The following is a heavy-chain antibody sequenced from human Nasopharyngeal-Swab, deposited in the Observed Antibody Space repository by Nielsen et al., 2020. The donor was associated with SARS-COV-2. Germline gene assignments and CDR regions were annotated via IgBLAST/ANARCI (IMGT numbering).Heavy chain of an antibody. CDR3: ARGGPPLVARPRFGS. J-gene: IGHJ4*02. CDR1: DGSFSGDS. V-gene: IGHV4-34*01. CDR2: INHSGST. D-gene: IGHD6-6*01. Sequence: SETLSLTCGVSDGSFSGDSWNWIRQPPGKGLEWIGKINHSGSTNYNPSLQSRVTISVDTSNNQFSLKLTSVTAADTAGYFCARGGPPLVARPRFGSWGQGILVTVSS.